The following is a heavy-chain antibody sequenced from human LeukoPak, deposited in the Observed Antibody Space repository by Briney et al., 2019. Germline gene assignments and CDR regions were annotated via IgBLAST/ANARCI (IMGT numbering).Heavy chain of an antibody. D-gene: IGHD2-2*02. CDR1: GFTFSSYA. CDR2: ISGSGGST. Sequence: GGSLRLSCAASGFTFSSYAMSWVRQAPGKGLEWVSAISGSGGSTYYADSVKGRFTISRDNSKNTRYLQMNSLRAEDTAVYYCARDSPNCSSTSCYIDYWGQGTLVTVSS. CDR3: ARDSPNCSSTSCYIDY. J-gene: IGHJ4*02. V-gene: IGHV3-23*01.